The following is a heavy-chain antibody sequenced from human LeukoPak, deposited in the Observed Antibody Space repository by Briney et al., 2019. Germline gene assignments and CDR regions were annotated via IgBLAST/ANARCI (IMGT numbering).Heavy chain of an antibody. J-gene: IGHJ5*02. CDR1: GYTFTSYY. V-gene: IGHV1-8*01. Sequence: ASVKVSCKASGYTFTSYYINWVRQATGQGLEWMGWMNPNSGNTGYAQKSQGRVTMTRNTSISTAYMELSSLRSEATAVYYCARSSYDFWSGYYTPVWFDPWGQGTLVTVSS. CDR3: ARSSYDFWSGYYTPVWFDP. D-gene: IGHD3-3*01. CDR2: MNPNSGNT.